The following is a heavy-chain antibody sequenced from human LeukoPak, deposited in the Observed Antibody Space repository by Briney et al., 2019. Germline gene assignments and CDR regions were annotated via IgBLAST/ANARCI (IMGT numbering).Heavy chain of an antibody. D-gene: IGHD3-22*01. CDR3: ARVPDSSGYYSAAFDI. Sequence: SETLSLTCTVSGGSISSGSYYWGWIRLLPGKGLEWIGYIYYSGNTYYNPSLKTRVTISLDTSKNQFSLQLTSVTAADTAVYYCARVPDSSGYYSAAFDIWGHGTMVTVSS. CDR1: GGSISSGSYY. J-gene: IGHJ3*02. V-gene: IGHV4-31*03. CDR2: IYYSGNT.